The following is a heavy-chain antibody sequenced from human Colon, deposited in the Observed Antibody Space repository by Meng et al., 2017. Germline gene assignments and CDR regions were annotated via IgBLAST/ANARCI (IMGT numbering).Heavy chain of an antibody. CDR3: ARDLHIAAANY. CDR1: GFTFRCFW. D-gene: IGHD6-13*01. Sequence: VVDGGGLVQRGGSVRSSCDASGFTFRCFWMHWVRQAPGKGLEWVSRIIGDGSARDYADSVKGRFIISRDNAKTTVYLEMNNLRAEDTAIYHCARDLHIAAANYWGQGTLVTVSS. J-gene: IGHJ4*02. CDR2: IIGDGSAR. V-gene: IGHV3-74*01.